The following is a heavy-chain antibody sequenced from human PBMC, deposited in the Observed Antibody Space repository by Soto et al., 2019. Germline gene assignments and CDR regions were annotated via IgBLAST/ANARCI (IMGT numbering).Heavy chain of an antibody. J-gene: IGHJ4*02. Sequence: VQLVKSGAEVEKPGASVQGSCKTSGYSLINYSMHWVRQVPGQGLEWMGKINPNGGSTSLAQKFKYAVTLTRDTSTNTVYMELSSLTSEDTAVYYCARDGVKLWPRYSFDYWGQGTLVAVSS. CDR2: INPNGGST. CDR1: GYSLINYS. CDR3: ARDGVKLWPRYSFDY. V-gene: IGHV1-46*01. D-gene: IGHD1-1*01.